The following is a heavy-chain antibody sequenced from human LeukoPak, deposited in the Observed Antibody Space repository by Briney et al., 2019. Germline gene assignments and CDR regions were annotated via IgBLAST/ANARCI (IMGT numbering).Heavy chain of an antibody. V-gene: IGHV4-39*01. Sequence: PSESLSLTCTVSGGSISISSDYWGWIRQPPGKGLEWIGDIYYSGTTNYNPSLKSRVTMSVDTSKNQFSLKLNSATAADTAVYYCARRLSTRSYYLDDWGQGTLVTVSS. CDR2: IYYSGTT. J-gene: IGHJ4*02. CDR3: ARRLSTRSYYLDD. CDR1: GGSISISSDY. D-gene: IGHD2/OR15-2a*01.